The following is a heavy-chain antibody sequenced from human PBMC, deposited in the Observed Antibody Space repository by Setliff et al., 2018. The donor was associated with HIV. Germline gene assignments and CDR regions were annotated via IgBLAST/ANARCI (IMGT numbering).Heavy chain of an antibody. Sequence: SETLSLTCIVSGAPISSGTWSWIRQPPGKGLQWIGFIYNTETTNYLPSLKSRVTMSLDTSKNQFSLKMTSVTAADTALYYCSNWNTTIDEDAWGQGTLVTVSS. CDR3: SNWNTTIDEDA. D-gene: IGHD5-18*01. CDR1: GAPISSGT. J-gene: IGHJ5*02. V-gene: IGHV4-59*12. CDR2: IYNTETT.